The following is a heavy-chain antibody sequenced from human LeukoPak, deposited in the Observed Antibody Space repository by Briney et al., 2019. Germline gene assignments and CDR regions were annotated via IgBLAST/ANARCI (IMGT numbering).Heavy chain of an antibody. D-gene: IGHD1-26*01. V-gene: IGHV3-74*01. J-gene: IGHJ4*02. CDR1: GFTFSSYW. Sequence: GGSLRLXCAASGFTFSSYWMHWVRQAPGKGLVWVSRINSDGSSTSYADSVKGRFTISRDNAKNTLYLQMNSLRAEDTAVYYCAREVGGSWLRYFDYWGQGTLVTVSS. CDR2: INSDGSST. CDR3: AREVGGSWLRYFDY.